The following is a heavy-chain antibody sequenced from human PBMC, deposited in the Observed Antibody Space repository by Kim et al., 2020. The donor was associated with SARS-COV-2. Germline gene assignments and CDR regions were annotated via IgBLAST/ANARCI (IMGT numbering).Heavy chain of an antibody. J-gene: IGHJ5*02. CDR3: ARGGVTTVLFNWFDP. CDR2: SYYSGST. V-gene: IGHV4-39*07. CDR1: GGSISSSSYY. Sequence: SETLSLTCTVSGGSISSSSYYWGWLRQPPGKGLEWIGSSYYSGSTYYNPSLKSRVTITVDTSKNQYSLKLSSVTAAATVVYYSARGGVTTVLFNWFDPWG. D-gene: IGHD4-17*01.